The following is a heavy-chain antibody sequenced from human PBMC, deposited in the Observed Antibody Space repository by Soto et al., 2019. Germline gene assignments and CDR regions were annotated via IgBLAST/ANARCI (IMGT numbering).Heavy chain of an antibody. CDR2: IYPGDSDT. CDR1: GYSFTSYW. Sequence: GESQKISCTGVGYSFTSYWIGWVRQAPGKGLEWMGIIYPGDSDTRYSPSFQGQVTISADKSITTAYLQWSSLKASDTAMYYCARGYCTTTICDPWFDPWGQGTLVTVSS. D-gene: IGHD2-2*01. V-gene: IGHV5-51*01. J-gene: IGHJ5*02. CDR3: ARGYCTTTICDPWFDP.